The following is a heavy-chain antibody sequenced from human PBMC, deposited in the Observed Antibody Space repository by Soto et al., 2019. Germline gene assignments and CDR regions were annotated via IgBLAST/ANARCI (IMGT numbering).Heavy chain of an antibody. CDR1: GYTFTGYY. J-gene: IGHJ4*02. Sequence: ASVKVSCKASGYTFTGYYMHWVRQAPGQGLEWMGWINPNSGGTNYAQKFQGRVTMTRDTSISTAYMELSRLRSDDTAVYYCARVPRGLGARGPFDYWGQGTLVTVS. D-gene: IGHD6-6*01. V-gene: IGHV1-2*02. CDR2: INPNSGGT. CDR3: ARVPRGLGARGPFDY.